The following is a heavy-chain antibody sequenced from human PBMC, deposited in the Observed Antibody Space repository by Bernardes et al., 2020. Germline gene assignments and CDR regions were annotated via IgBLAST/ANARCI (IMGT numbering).Heavy chain of an antibody. CDR1: GGSFSGYY. J-gene: IGHJ6*03. CDR3: ARTSRYCSSTSCYLDYYYYYYMDV. CDR2: INHSGST. Sequence: SETLSLTCAVYGGSFSGYYWSWIRQPPGKGLEWIGEINHSGSTNYNPSLKSRVTIPVDTSKNQFSLKLSSVTAADTAVYYCARTSRYCSSTSCYLDYYYYYYMDVWGKGTTVTVSS. V-gene: IGHV4-34*01. D-gene: IGHD2-2*01.